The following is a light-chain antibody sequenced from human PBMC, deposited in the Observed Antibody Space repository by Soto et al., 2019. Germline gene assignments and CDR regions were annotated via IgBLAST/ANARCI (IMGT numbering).Light chain of an antibody. CDR3: QQRNIWPPVT. CDR2: GAS. J-gene: IGKJ5*01. V-gene: IGKV3-15*01. Sequence: EIVLTQSPGTLSLSPGERATLSFRASQSVSSNLAWYQQKPGQAPRLLIYGASNRATGVPARFSGSWSGTEFTLTISSLQSEDFAVYYCQQRNIWPPVTFGQGTRLEIK. CDR1: QSVSSN.